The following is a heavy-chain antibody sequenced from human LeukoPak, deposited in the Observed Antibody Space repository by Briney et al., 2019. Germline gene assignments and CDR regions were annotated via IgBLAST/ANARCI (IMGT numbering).Heavy chain of an antibody. J-gene: IGHJ4*02. Sequence: SETLSLTCTVSGGSISSSSYYWGWIRQPPGKGLEWIGSIYYSGSTYYNPSLKSRVTISVDTSKNQFSLKLSSVTAADTAVYYCARVDDSIYAGFDYWGQGTLVTVSS. CDR2: IYYSGST. CDR3: ARVDDSIYAGFDY. CDR1: GGSISSSSYY. V-gene: IGHV4-39*07. D-gene: IGHD4-11*01.